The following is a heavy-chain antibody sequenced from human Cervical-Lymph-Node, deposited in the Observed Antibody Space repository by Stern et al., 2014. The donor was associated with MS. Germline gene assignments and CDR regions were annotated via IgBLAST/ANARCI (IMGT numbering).Heavy chain of an antibody. CDR2: LYKADTT. CDR3: ARGVVSGGHYYGLDV. J-gene: IGHJ6*02. Sequence: QLQLQESGPRLVKPSETLYLTCTFSGGSISRHYWNWIRQAPGKGLEWIASLYKADTTEKNPSLKSRVTLFGDASKNQFSLRLTSVTAADTAVYYCARGVVSGGHYYGLDVWGRGTTVTVSS. CDR1: GGSISRHY. V-gene: IGHV4-59*11. D-gene: IGHD2-15*01.